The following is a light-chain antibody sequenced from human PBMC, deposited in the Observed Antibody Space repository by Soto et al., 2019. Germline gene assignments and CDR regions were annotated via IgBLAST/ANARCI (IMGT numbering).Light chain of an antibody. Sequence: DIQMTQSPSSLSASVGDTVTITCRASQGISNYLAWYQQRPGKVPQLLIFAASTLQSSVPSRFSGSGYGTEFALTISSLLPEDVATYYCQNLDSAAFTFGPGTKVDIK. V-gene: IGKV1-27*01. CDR1: QGISNY. CDR2: AAS. J-gene: IGKJ3*01. CDR3: QNLDSAAFT.